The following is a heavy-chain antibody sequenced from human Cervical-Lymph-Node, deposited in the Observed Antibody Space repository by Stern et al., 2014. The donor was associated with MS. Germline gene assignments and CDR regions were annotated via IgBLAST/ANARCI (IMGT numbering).Heavy chain of an antibody. Sequence: QLVQSGPEVKKPGTSVKVSCKASGFTFTSSAVQWVRQARGQRLEWIGWIVVGGGKTNYAQKFQERVTITRDMSTSTAYMELSSLRSEDTAVYYCAAGNITGTTPGMDVWGQGTTVTVS. J-gene: IGHJ6*02. CDR1: GFTFTSSA. CDR2: IVVGGGKT. D-gene: IGHD1-7*01. V-gene: IGHV1-58*01. CDR3: AAGNITGTTPGMDV.